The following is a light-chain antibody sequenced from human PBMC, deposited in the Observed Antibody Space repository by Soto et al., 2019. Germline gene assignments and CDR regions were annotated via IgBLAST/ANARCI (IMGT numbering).Light chain of an antibody. Sequence: QSVLTQPPSVSGAPGQRVTISCTGTSSNIGARDLYWYQQLPGTAPKLLMYANSNRPSGVPDRFSGSKSGTSASLAITGLHAEDEADYYCQSYDTSLRVYVFGTGIKLTVL. J-gene: IGLJ1*01. V-gene: IGLV1-40*01. CDR3: QSYDTSLRVYV. CDR1: SSNIGARD. CDR2: ANS.